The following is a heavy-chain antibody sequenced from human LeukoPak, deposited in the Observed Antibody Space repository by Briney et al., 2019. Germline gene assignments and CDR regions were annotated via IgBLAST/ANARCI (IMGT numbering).Heavy chain of an antibody. CDR1: GGSFSGYY. D-gene: IGHD5-24*01. CDR3: ARRERWLQFVDY. Sequence: SETLSLTCAVYGGSFSGYYWSWIRQPPGKGLEWIGEINNSGSTNYNPSLKSRVTISVDTSKNQFSLKLSSVTAADTAVYYCARRERWLQFVDYWGQGTLVTVSS. V-gene: IGHV4-34*01. J-gene: IGHJ4*02. CDR2: INNSGST.